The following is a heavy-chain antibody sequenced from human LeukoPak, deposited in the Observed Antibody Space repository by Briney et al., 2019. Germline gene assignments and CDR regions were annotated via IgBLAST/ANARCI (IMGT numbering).Heavy chain of an antibody. D-gene: IGHD3-9*01. CDR2: IYPADSDT. V-gene: IGHV5-51*01. Sequence: GESLKISCKGSGYSFASNWIGWVRQMPGKGLEWMGSIYPADSDTRYSPSFQGQVTISADKSISTAYLQWSSLKASDTAIYYCARNYDILTGYYPFDPWGQGTLVTVSS. CDR3: ARNYDILTGYYPFDP. J-gene: IGHJ5*02. CDR1: GYSFASNW.